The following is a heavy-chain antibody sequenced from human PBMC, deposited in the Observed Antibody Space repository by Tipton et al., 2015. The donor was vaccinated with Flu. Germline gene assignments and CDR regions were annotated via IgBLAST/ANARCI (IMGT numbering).Heavy chain of an antibody. Sequence: QSGAEVKKPGASVKVSCKASGYTFTSYGISWVRQAPGQGLEWMGWISAYNGNTNYAQKLQGRVTMTTDTSTSTAYMELRSLRSDDTAVYYCARDHPGGVAADYYDYGMDVWGQGTTVTVSS. D-gene: IGHD6-13*01. J-gene: IGHJ6*02. CDR2: ISAYNGNT. CDR3: ARDHPGGVAADYYDYGMDV. CDR1: GYTFTSYG. V-gene: IGHV1-18*01.